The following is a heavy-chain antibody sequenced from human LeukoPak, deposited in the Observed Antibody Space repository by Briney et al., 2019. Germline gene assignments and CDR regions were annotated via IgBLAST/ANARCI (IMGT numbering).Heavy chain of an antibody. CDR1: GYTFTGYY. CDR3: ARPMATMVAFDI. V-gene: IGHV1-2*02. D-gene: IGHD5-24*01. CDR2: INPNSGGT. J-gene: IGHJ3*02. Sequence: ASVKVSCKASGYTFTGYYMHWVRQAPGQGLEWMGWINPNSGGTNYAQKFQGRVTMTRDTSISTAYMELSRRRSDDTAVYYCARPMATMVAFDIWGQGTMVTVSS.